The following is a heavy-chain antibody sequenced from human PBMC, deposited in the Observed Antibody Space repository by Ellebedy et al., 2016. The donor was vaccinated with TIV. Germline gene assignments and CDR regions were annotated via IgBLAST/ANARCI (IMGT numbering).Heavy chain of an antibody. CDR3: ARDPGQLVLDY. CDR2: INPNSGST. J-gene: IGHJ4*02. Sequence: ASVKVSCKASGYTFTDYYIHWVRQAPGQGLEWMGWINPNSGSTKYAQKFQGCVTMTRDTSMSTAYMELSRLSSDDTAVYYCARDPGQLVLDYWGQGTLVTISS. CDR1: GYTFTDYY. D-gene: IGHD6-6*01. V-gene: IGHV1-2*04.